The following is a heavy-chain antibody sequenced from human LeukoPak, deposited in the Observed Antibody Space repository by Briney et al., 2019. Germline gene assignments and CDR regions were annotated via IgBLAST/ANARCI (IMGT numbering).Heavy chain of an antibody. Sequence: ASVKVSCKVSEYTVTEVAIHWVRQTGEGLEWMGWINPNSGGTNYAQKFQGRVTMTRDTSISTAYMELSSLRSEDTAVYYCARGVGATGEFDYWGQGTLVTVSS. D-gene: IGHD1-26*01. V-gene: IGHV1-2*02. J-gene: IGHJ4*02. CDR1: EYTVTEVA. CDR3: ARGVGATGEFDY. CDR2: INPNSGGT.